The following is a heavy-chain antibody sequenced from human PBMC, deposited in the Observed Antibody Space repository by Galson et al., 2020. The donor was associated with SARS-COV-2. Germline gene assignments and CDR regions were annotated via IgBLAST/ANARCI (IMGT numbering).Heavy chain of an antibody. Sequence: ETSETLSLTCTVSGDSVNSYYWSWIRQPPGKGLDWIGYIYYSGSTHYNPSLKSRVTISVDTSKNQFSLKLRSVTAADTALYYCARITIFGVAGYYFDYWGQGTLVTVS. J-gene: IGHJ4*02. CDR3: ARITIFGVAGYYFDY. V-gene: IGHV4-59*02. CDR1: GDSVNSYY. D-gene: IGHD3-3*01. CDR2: IYYSGST.